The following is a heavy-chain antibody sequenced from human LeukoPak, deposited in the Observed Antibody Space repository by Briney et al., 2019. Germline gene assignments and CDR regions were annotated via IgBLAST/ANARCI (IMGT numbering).Heavy chain of an antibody. Sequence: ASVKVSCKASGYTFTSYDINWVRQATGQGLEWMGWMNPNSGNTGYAQKFQGRVTITRNTSISTAYLELSGLRSEDTAVYYCARGALTLWFGELLPNWFDPWGQGTLVTVSS. CDR3: ARGALTLWFGELLPNWFDP. V-gene: IGHV1-8*03. D-gene: IGHD3-10*01. J-gene: IGHJ5*02. CDR2: MNPNSGNT. CDR1: GYTFTSYD.